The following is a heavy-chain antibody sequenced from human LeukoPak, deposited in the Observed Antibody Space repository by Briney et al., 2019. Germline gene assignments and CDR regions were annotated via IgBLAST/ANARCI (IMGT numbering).Heavy chain of an antibody. CDR2: IYHSGST. CDR3: AKPVSGSYSVSSFGFDY. D-gene: IGHD3-10*01. J-gene: IGHJ4*02. CDR1: GGSISSSNW. V-gene: IGHV4-4*02. Sequence: SETLSLTCAVSGGSISSSNWWSWVRQPPGKGLEWIGEIYHSGSTNYNPSLKSRVTMSVDTSKNQFSLKLSSVTAEDTAVYYCAKPVSGSYSVSSFGFDYWGQGTLVTVSS.